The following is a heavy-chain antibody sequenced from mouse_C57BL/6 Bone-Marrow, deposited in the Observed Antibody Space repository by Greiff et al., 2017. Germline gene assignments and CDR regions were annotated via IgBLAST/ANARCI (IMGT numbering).Heavy chain of an antibody. CDR2: IDPENGDT. CDR1: GFNIKDDY. Sequence: VQLQQSGAELVRPGASVKLSCTASGFNIKDDYMHWVKQRPEQGLEWIGWIDPENGDTEYASKFQGTATITADTSSNTAYLQLSRLASEDTAVYYCAVSTMVTTAFAYWGQGTLVTVSA. V-gene: IGHV14-4*01. D-gene: IGHD2-2*01. CDR3: AVSTMVTTAFAY. J-gene: IGHJ3*01.